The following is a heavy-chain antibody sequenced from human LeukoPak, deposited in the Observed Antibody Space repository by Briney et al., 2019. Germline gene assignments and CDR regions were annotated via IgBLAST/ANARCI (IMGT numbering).Heavy chain of an antibody. CDR3: ARDLDSAAFDI. V-gene: IGHV7-4-1*02. D-gene: IGHD2-15*01. CDR1: GYTFTSYA. CDR2: IRTSTGSP. Sequence: ASVKVSCKASGYTFTSYAINWVRQAPGQGLEYMGWIRTSTGSPTYAQGFTGRFVFSSDTSVNTAYLQISSLKAEDTAVYYCARDLDSAAFDIWGQGTMVTVSS. J-gene: IGHJ3*02.